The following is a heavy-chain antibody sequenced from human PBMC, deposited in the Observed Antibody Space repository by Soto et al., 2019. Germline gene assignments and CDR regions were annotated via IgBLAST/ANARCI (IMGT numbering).Heavy chain of an antibody. CDR2: INAGNGNT. V-gene: IGHV1-3*01. D-gene: IGHD3-22*01. Sequence: ASVKVSCKASGYTFTNYAMHWVRQAPGQRLEWMGWINAGNGNTKYSQKFQGRVTITRDTSASTAYMELSSLRSEDTAVYYCARGKDDSSGYYYAGFDYWGQGTLVTVSS. CDR1: GYTFTNYA. CDR3: ARGKDDSSGYYYAGFDY. J-gene: IGHJ4*02.